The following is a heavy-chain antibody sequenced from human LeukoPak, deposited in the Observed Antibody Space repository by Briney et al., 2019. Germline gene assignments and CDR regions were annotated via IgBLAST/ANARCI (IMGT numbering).Heavy chain of an antibody. J-gene: IGHJ6*02. Sequence: PGGSLRLSCAASGFTFSSFWMQWVRQAPGKGLVWVSRINNEGSGTGYADSVKGRFTISRDNAKNTLFLQMNSLRAEDTAVYYCARGRYYAMDVWGQGTTVTVSS. CDR2: INNEGSGT. V-gene: IGHV3-74*01. CDR3: ARGRYYAMDV. CDR1: GFTFSSFW.